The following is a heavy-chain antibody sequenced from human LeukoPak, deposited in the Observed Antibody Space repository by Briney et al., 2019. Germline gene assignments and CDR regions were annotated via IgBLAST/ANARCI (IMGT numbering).Heavy chain of an antibody. CDR3: ATHRSPSSGSYIAY. CDR2: IWYDGSNN. J-gene: IGHJ4*02. V-gene: IGHV3-33*01. D-gene: IGHD3-10*01. CDR1: GLTFSSYG. Sequence: GGSLRLSCAASGLTFSSYGMHWVRQAPGKGLEWVAVIWYDGSNNDYTESVKGRFTISRDNPKNTLYLQMNSLRAEDTAVYYCATHRSPSSGSYIAYWGQGTLVTVSS.